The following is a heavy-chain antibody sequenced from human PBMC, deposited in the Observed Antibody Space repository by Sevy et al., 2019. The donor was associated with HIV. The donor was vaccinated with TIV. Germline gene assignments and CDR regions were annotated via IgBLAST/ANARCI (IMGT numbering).Heavy chain of an antibody. Sequence: GGSLRLSCSASEFTFSSYAMSWVRQAPGKGLEWVSSISGSGRFTYYADFVEGRVIIYRDNSKNTLSVQMNSLRAEDTAVYYCAKGFCSGATCPRDYYYYGMDVWGQGTTVTVSS. V-gene: IGHV3-23*01. CDR3: AKGFCSGATCPRDYYYYGMDV. CDR2: ISGSGRFT. J-gene: IGHJ6*02. CDR1: EFTFSSYA. D-gene: IGHD2-15*01.